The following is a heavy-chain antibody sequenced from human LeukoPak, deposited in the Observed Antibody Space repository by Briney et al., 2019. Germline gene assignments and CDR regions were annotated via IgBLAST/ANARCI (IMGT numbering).Heavy chain of an antibody. CDR1: PVTFGTSA. D-gene: IGHD2-15*01. CDR3: ARINCSGGTCYDYFDD. Sequence: GGSLRLSCVGSPVTFGTSAMSWVRQAPGKGLEWVSAVSAGGTNTYYADSVEGRFTISRDNSKDTLYLHMDSLRVEDTAQYFCARINCSGGTCYDYFDDWGQGTLVTASS. J-gene: IGHJ4*02. CDR2: VSAGGTNT. V-gene: IGHV3-23*01.